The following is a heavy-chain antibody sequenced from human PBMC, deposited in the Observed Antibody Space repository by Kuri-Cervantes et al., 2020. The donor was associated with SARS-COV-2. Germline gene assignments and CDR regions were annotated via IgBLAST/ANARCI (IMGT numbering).Heavy chain of an antibody. CDR1: GFTFIDYY. CDR3: TKDYFDNSGTFDY. V-gene: IGHV3-11*01. D-gene: IGHD3-22*01. J-gene: IGHJ4*02. Sequence: GESLKSSCASSGFTFIDYYMSWTRQAPGKGLEWVSYISSSGSTIYYADAVKGRFTISRDNAKNSLYLQMNSLRAEDTALYYCTKDYFDNSGTFDYWGQGTLVTVSS. CDR2: ISSSGSTI.